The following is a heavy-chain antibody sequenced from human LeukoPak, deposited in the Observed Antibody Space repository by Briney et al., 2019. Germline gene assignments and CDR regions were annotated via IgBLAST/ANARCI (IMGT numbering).Heavy chain of an antibody. J-gene: IGHJ4*02. CDR1: GFTFSSYS. D-gene: IGHD1-26*01. V-gene: IGHV3-21*01. CDR3: ARDMNAVSGSYPMLFDY. Sequence: GGSLRLSCAASGFTFSSYSMNWVRQAPGKGLEWVSSISSSSSYIYYADSVKGRFTISRDNAKNSLYLQMNSLRAEDTAVYYCARDMNAVSGSYPMLFDYWGQGTLVTVSS. CDR2: ISSSSSYI.